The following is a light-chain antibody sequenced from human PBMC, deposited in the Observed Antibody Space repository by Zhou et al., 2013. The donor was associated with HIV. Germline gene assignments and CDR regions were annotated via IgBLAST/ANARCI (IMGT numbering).Light chain of an antibody. CDR2: AAS. V-gene: IGKV1-39*01. J-gene: IGKJ4*01. CDR3: QQSYSNPRT. Sequence: DIQMTQSPSSLSASVGDRVTITCRASQSISSYLNWYQQKPGKAPKLLIYAASSLQSGVPSRFSGSGSGTEFTLTISSLQPEDFATYYCQQSYSNPRTFGGGTKVDIK. CDR1: QSISSY.